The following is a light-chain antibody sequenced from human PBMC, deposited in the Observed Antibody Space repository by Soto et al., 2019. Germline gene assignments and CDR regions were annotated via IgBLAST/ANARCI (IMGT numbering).Light chain of an antibody. V-gene: IGLV1-40*01. CDR3: HSYDSSLTVVL. J-gene: IGLJ2*01. Sequence: QSVLTQPPSVSGATGQRVTISCTGSNSNIGAGYDVNWYQQLPGLVPKLLIYGSTRRPSGVPERFSGSKSDTSASLAITGLQAEDEAHYYCHSYDSSLTVVLFGCGTKLTVL. CDR1: NSNIGAGYD. CDR2: GST.